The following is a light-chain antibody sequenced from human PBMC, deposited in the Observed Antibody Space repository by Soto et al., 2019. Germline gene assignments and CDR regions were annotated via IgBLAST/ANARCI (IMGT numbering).Light chain of an antibody. J-gene: IGLJ2*01. CDR2: RNN. CDR1: SSNIGSNY. V-gene: IGLV1-47*01. Sequence: QSVLTQPPSASGTPGQRVTISCSGSSSNIGSNYVYWYQQLPGTAHKLLIYRNNQRPSGVHDRFSGSKAGTSASLAISGLRSEDEADYYCAACDDSLSGPVFGGGTKLTVL. CDR3: AACDDSLSGPV.